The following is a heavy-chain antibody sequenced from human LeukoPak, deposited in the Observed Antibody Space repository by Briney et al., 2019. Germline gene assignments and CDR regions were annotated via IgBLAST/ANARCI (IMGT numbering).Heavy chain of an antibody. Sequence: SETLSLTCTVSGGSISSYYWSWIRQPAGKGLECLGRIYSTGSTNYNPSLRSRVTISVDTSKNHFSLKLSSVTAADTAVYYCARDQTYSGSGIYTYFDYWGQGILVTVSS. CDR1: GGSISSYY. J-gene: IGHJ4*02. CDR2: IYSTGST. CDR3: ARDQTYSGSGIYTYFDY. D-gene: IGHD3-10*01. V-gene: IGHV4-4*07.